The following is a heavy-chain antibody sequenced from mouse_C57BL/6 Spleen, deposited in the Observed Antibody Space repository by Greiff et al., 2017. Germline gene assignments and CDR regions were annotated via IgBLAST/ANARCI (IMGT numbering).Heavy chain of an antibody. CDR2: ISYDGSN. Sequence: EVQRVESGPGLVKPSQSLSLTCSVTGYSITSGYYWNWIRQFPGNKLEWMGYISYDGSNNYNPSLKNRISITRDTSKNQFFLKLNSVTTEDTATYYCAREVFGSYAMDYWGQGTSVTVSS. V-gene: IGHV3-6*01. CDR1: GYSITSGYY. D-gene: IGHD2-2*01. J-gene: IGHJ4*01. CDR3: AREVFGSYAMDY.